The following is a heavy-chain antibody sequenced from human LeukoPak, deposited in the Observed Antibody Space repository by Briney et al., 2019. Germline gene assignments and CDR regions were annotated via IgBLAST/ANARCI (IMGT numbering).Heavy chain of an antibody. CDR3: ARDWHCSSTSCSGSLGWFDP. Sequence: GGSLRLSCAASGFTFSDYYTSWIRQAPGKGLEWVSYISSSGSTIYYADSVKGRFTISRDDAKNSLYLQMNSLRAEDTAVYYCARDWHCSSTSCSGSLGWFDPWGQGTLVTVSS. J-gene: IGHJ5*02. V-gene: IGHV3-11*01. D-gene: IGHD2-2*01. CDR1: GFTFSDYY. CDR2: ISSSGSTI.